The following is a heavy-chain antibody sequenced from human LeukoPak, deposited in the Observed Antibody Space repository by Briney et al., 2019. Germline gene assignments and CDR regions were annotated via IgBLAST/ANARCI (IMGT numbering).Heavy chain of an antibody. V-gene: IGHV4-59*08. CDR1: GDSISSYY. J-gene: IGHJ5*02. CDR3: ASFRFGRNWVDP. D-gene: IGHD3-10*01. Sequence: SETLSLTCTVSGDSISSYYWNWIRQPPGKGLEWIAYIYYTGSTNYNPSLKSRVTISIDTSKNQFSLELSSVTAADTAVYYCASFRFGRNWVDPWGQGTLVTVSS. CDR2: IYYTGST.